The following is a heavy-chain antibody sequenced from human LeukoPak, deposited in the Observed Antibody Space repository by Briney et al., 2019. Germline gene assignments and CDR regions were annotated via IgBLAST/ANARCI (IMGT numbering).Heavy chain of an antibody. CDR3: AKAGSDWYYFDS. CDR1: GFTFNTYA. V-gene: IGHV3-23*01. CDR2: ISVSGGST. J-gene: IGHJ4*02. Sequence: PGGSLRLSCAASGFTFNTYAMTWVRQAPGKGLEWVSDISVSGGSTYYEDSVQGRFTISRDNSKNTLYLQMNSLRVEDTAIYYCAKAGSDWYYFDSWGQGTLVTVSS. D-gene: IGHD6-19*01.